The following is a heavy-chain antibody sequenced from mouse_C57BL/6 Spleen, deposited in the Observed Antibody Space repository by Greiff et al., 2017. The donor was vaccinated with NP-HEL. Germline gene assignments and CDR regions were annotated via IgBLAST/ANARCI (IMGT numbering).Heavy chain of an antibody. CDR2: INPGSGGT. D-gene: IGHD1-1*01. V-gene: IGHV1-54*01. CDR1: GYAFTNNL. CDR3: AREGRNYYGSTYFDY. J-gene: IGHJ2*01. Sequence: QVQLQQSGAELVRPGTSVKVSCKASGYAFTNNLIEWVKQRPGQGLEWIGVINPGSGGTNYNEKFKGKATLTADKSSSTAYMQLSSLTSEDSAVYFCAREGRNYYGSTYFDYWGQGTTLTVSS.